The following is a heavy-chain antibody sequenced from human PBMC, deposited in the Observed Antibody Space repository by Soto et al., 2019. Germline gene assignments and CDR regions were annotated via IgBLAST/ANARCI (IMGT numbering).Heavy chain of an antibody. Sequence: TSETLSLTCTVSGGSISSGGYYWSWIRQHPGKGLEWIGYIYYSGSTYYNPSLKSRVTISVDTSKNQFSLKLSSVTAADTAVYYCAGLDQALSSYYYYYMDVWGKGTTVTVSS. CDR1: GGSISSGGYY. CDR2: IYYSGST. J-gene: IGHJ6*03. V-gene: IGHV4-31*03. D-gene: IGHD6-6*01. CDR3: AGLDQALSSYYYYYMDV.